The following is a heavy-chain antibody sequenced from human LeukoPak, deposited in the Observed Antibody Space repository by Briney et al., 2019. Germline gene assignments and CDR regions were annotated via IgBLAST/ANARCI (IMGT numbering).Heavy chain of an antibody. D-gene: IGHD5-24*01. CDR1: DDSISTNSYY. CDR2: LHYSGTP. V-gene: IGHV4-39*01. Sequence: SETLSLTCTVSDDSISTNSYYWTWIRQPPGKGLEWVASLHYSGTPYYSPSLSSRIPIFVDTSKRQFSLQVRSVTASDTAMYYCSRGDDSYKQGNFWGQGTLVTVSS. J-gene: IGHJ4*02. CDR3: SRGDDSYKQGNF.